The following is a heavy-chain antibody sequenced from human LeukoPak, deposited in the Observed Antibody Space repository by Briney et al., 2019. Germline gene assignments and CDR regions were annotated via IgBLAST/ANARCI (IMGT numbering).Heavy chain of an antibody. CDR2: ISTGSSYI. D-gene: IGHD2-2*01. CDR3: ARSEGYCSSASCDAYYYYMDV. J-gene: IGHJ6*03. V-gene: IGHV3-21*01. CDR1: GFTFSSFS. Sequence: GGSLRLSCAASGFTFSSFSMNWVRQAPGRSLEWVSSISTGSSYINYADSVKGRFAISRDNAQNSLYLQMTSLRAEDTAVYYCARSEGYCSSASCDAYYYYMDVWGKGTTVTVSS.